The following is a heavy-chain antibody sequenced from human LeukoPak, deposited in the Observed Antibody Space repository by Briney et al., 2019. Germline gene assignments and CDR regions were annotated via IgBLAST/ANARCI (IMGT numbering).Heavy chain of an antibody. D-gene: IGHD3-3*01. Sequence: SETLSLTCTVSGGSISSSSYYWGWIRQPPGKGLEWIGSIYYSGSTYYNPSLKSRVTISVDTSKNQFSLKLSSVTAADTAVYYCARGDFGVVITHWGQGTLVTVSS. CDR3: ARGDFGVVITH. V-gene: IGHV4-39*07. CDR2: IYYSGST. J-gene: IGHJ4*02. CDR1: GGSISSSSYY.